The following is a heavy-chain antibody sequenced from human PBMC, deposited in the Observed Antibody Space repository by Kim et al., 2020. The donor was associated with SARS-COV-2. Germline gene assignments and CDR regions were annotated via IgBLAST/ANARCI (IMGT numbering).Heavy chain of an antibody. Sequence: ASVKVSCKASGYTFTSYAMNWVRQAPGQGLEWMGWINTNTGNPTYAQGFTGRFVFSLDTSVSTAYLQISSLKAEDTAVYYCARVEVAVAGDYFYYYGMDVWGQGTTVTVFS. CDR2: INTNTGNP. CDR3: ARVEVAVAGDYFYYYGMDV. CDR1: GYTFTSYA. D-gene: IGHD6-19*01. V-gene: IGHV7-4-1*02. J-gene: IGHJ6*02.